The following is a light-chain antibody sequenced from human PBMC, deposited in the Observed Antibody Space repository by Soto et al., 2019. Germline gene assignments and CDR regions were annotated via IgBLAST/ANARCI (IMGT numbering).Light chain of an antibody. J-gene: IGKJ1*01. CDR3: QQGYRTAWT. CDR2: AAS. Sequence: DIQMTQSPSSLSASVGDRVTITCRASQTINNYVNWYQHKPGKAPKVLIYAASSLQSGVPSRFSGSGSGTDFSLTISSLQPEDFATYYCQQGYRTAWTFGQGTKVEMK. CDR1: QTINNY. V-gene: IGKV1-39*01.